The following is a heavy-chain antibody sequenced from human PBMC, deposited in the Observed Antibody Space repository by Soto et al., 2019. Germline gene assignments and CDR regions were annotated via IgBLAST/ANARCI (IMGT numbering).Heavy chain of an antibody. Sequence: SVKVSSKASGFTFTSSAVQWVRQARGQRLEWIGWIVVASGNTNYAQKFQERVTITRDMSTSTAYMELSSLRSEDTAVYYCAAGLYYYDRSGVFDYWGQGTLVTVSS. CDR1: GFTFTSSA. CDR2: IVVASGNT. D-gene: IGHD3-22*01. V-gene: IGHV1-58*01. J-gene: IGHJ4*02. CDR3: AAGLYYYDRSGVFDY.